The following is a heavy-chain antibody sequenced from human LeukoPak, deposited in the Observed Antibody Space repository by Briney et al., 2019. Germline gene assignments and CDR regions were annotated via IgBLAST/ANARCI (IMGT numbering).Heavy chain of an antibody. CDR1: GFTVSSNY. CDR2: IYIGGTT. CDR3: ARDWRGRGYSYVFDY. J-gene: IGHJ4*02. D-gene: IGHD5-18*01. Sequence: GGSLRLSCAASGFTVSSNYMSWVRQAPGKGLEWVSIIYIGGTTHYADSVKGRFTISRDNSKNTLYLQMNSLRAEDTAVYYCARDWRGRGYSYVFDYWGQGTLVTVSS. V-gene: IGHV3-53*05.